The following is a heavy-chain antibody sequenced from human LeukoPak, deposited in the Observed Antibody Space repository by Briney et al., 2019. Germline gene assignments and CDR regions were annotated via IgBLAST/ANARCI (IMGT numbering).Heavy chain of an antibody. CDR2: IYPRDSDT. J-gene: IGHJ6*02. Sequence: GESLKTSRRGPGYNFTSYWIGWVRQMPGKGLEWMGIIYPRDSDTRYRPSFQGKFTISADKSISTVYLQWSSLKASDTAMYYCARTYGTPYYYYGMDVWGQGTTVTVS. V-gene: IGHV5-51*01. CDR1: GYNFTSYW. D-gene: IGHD3-10*01. CDR3: ARTYGTPYYYYGMDV.